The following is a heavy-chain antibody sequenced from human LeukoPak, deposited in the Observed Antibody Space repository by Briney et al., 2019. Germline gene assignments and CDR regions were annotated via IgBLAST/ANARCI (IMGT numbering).Heavy chain of an antibody. CDR2: ISSGGSTI. V-gene: IGHV3-11*04. J-gene: IGHJ6*03. Sequence: GGSLRLSCAASGFTFSDYYMSWIRQAPGRGLEWVSYISSGGSTIYYADSVKGRFTISRDNAKNSLYLQMNSLRAEDTAVYYCARVPSTYYYYYMDVWGKGTTVTVSS. CDR1: GFTFSDYY. CDR3: ARVPSTYYYYYMDV.